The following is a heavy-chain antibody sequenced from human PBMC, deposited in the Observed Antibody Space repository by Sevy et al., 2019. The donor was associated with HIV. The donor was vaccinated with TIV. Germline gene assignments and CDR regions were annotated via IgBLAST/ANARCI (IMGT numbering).Heavy chain of an antibody. D-gene: IGHD3-22*01. CDR1: GYTLTEVS. J-gene: IGHJ4*02. V-gene: IGHV1-24*01. CDR2: FDPEDGET. Sequence: ASVKVSCKVSGYTLTEVSMHWVRQAPGKGLEWMGSFDPEDGETIFAQKFQGRVTMTEDTSTDTAYMELSSLRSEDTAVDYCATKKDYYDSSGCPFDYWGQGTLVTVSS. CDR3: ATKKDYYDSSGCPFDY.